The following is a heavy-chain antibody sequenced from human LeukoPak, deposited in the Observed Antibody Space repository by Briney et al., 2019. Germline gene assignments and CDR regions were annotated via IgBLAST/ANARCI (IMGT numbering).Heavy chain of an antibody. J-gene: IGHJ3*01. V-gene: IGHV4-34*01. CDR1: GGSFSGYY. D-gene: IGHD2-2*01. CDR3: ARGFTSSNAFDV. CDR2: INHSGST. Sequence: SETLSLTCAVYGGSFSGYYWSWIRQPPGKGLEWIGEINHSGSTNYNPSLESRVTISVDPSKNQCSLKLRSVTAADTAVYYCARGFTSSNAFDVWGQGTMVTVSS.